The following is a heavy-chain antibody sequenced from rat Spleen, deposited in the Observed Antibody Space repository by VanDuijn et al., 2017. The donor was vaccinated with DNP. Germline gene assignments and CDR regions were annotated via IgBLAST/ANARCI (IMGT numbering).Heavy chain of an antibody. Sequence: EVQLVESGGGLVQPGRSLKLSCAASGFTFSDYYMAWVRQAPKKGLEWVAVIIYDGSNTHYRDSVKGRFTISRDNAKNTLYLQMDSLRSEDTATYYCASLWTLAYWGQGTLVTVSS. V-gene: IGHV5S10*01. CDR2: IIYDGSNT. J-gene: IGHJ3*01. D-gene: IGHD1-6*01. CDR3: ASLWTLAY. CDR1: GFTFSDYY.